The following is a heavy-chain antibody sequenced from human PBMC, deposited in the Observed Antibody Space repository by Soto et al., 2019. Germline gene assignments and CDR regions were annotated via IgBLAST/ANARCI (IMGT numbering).Heavy chain of an antibody. V-gene: IGHV4-30-4*01. CDR1: GGSISSGDYY. D-gene: IGHD3-9*01. Sequence: SETLSLTCTVSGGSISSGDYYWSWIRQPPGKGLEWIGYIYYSGSTYYNPSLKSRVTISVDTSKNQFPLKLSSVTAADTAVYYCARGEYDILTGSNWFDPWGQGTLVTVSS. CDR2: IYYSGST. J-gene: IGHJ5*02. CDR3: ARGEYDILTGSNWFDP.